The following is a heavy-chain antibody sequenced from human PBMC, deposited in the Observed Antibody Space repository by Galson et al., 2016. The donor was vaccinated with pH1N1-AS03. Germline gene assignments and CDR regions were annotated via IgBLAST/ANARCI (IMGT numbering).Heavy chain of an antibody. CDR3: ARGSDDYIWGGYSGDY. Sequence: SLRLSCAGSGFSIRTYWMHWVRQVPGRGLVWVSRINTDGSTTDYADSVKGRFTISRDNAKNTLYLQMHSLGAEDTAFCYCARGSDDYIWGGYSGDYWSQGILVTVSS. CDR2: INTDGSTT. V-gene: IGHV3-74*01. J-gene: IGHJ4*02. D-gene: IGHD3-16*01. CDR1: GFSIRTYW.